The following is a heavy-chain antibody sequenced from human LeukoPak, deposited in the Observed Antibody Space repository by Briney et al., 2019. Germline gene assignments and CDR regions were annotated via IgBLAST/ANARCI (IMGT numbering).Heavy chain of an antibody. Sequence: ASVKVSSKASRYTFTSYGISWVRQAPGPGLEWIGWISHYNGNTNYAQKLQGRVTMNTDTSTSTAYMELRSLRSDVTAVYYCARYSSYGYWLYWGQGTRVSVSS. CDR1: RYTFTSYG. D-gene: IGHD5-18*01. J-gene: IGHJ4*02. V-gene: IGHV1-18*01. CDR3: ARYSSYGYWLY. CDR2: ISHYNGNT.